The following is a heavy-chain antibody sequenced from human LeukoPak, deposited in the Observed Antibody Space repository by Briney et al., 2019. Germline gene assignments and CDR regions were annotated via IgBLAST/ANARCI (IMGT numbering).Heavy chain of an antibody. CDR3: ARASPSDNSWYLHHLGVDY. V-gene: IGHV3-11*01. D-gene: IGHD6-13*01. CDR1: GFTVSSNY. Sequence: PGGSLRLSCAASGFTVSSNYMSWVRQAPGKGLEWVSYISSSGSTIYYADSVKGRFTISRDNAKNSLYLQMNSLRAEDTAVYYCARASPSDNSWYLHHLGVDYWGQGTLVTVSS. CDR2: ISSSGSTI. J-gene: IGHJ4*02.